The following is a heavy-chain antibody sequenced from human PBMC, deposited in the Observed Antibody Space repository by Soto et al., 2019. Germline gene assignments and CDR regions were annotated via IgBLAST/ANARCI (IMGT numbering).Heavy chain of an antibody. CDR3: ARNEGGYYDAFDI. D-gene: IGHD3-22*01. CDR1: GGSISSYY. J-gene: IGHJ3*02. V-gene: IGHV4-59*08. CDR2: IYYSGST. Sequence: SETLSLTCTVSGGSISSYYWSWIRQPPGKGLEWIGYIYYSGSTNYNPSLKSRVTISGDTSKNQFSLKTGSVTAADTAVYYCARNEGGYYDAFDIWGQGTMVTVSS.